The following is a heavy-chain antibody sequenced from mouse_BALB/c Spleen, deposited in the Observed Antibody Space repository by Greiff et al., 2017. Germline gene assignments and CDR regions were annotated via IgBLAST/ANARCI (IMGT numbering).Heavy chain of an antibody. CDR2: ISYSGST. D-gene: IGHD1-1*01. CDR3: ARGYCSSYRYYYAMDY. Sequence: VQLKESGPGLVKPSQSLSLTCTVTGYSITSDYAWNWLRQLPGNKLEWMGYISYSGSTSYNPSLKSRISITRDTSKNQFFLQLNSVTTEDTATYYCARGYCSSYRYYYAMDYWGQGTSVTVSS. V-gene: IGHV3-2*02. CDR1: GYSITSDYA. J-gene: IGHJ4*01.